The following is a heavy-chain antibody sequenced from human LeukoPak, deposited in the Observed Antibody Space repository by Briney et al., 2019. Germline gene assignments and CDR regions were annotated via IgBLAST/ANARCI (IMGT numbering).Heavy chain of an antibody. CDR2: IIPIFGTA. CDR1: GGTFSSYA. D-gene: IGHD3-22*01. J-gene: IGHJ1*01. Sequence: SVKVSCKASGGTFSSYAISWVRQAPGQGLEWMGGIIPIFGTANYAQKFQGRVTITADKSTSTAYMELSSLRSDDTAVYYCARPTYDSSDYEYFQHWGQGTLVTVSS. V-gene: IGHV1-69*06. CDR3: ARPTYDSSDYEYFQH.